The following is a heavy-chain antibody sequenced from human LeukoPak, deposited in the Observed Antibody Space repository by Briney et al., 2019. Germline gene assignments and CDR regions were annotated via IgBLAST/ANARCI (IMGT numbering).Heavy chain of an antibody. CDR3: ARGVGATYNRFDP. D-gene: IGHD1-26*01. CDR1: GYTFIDHY. CDR2: IHPNSGAT. V-gene: IGHV1-2*02. Sequence: ASVMVSCKASGYTFIDHYIQWVRQAPGQGLEWMGWIHPNSGATTPAQKFQGRVTMTRDVSISTAYMEVSSLTSDDTAMYYCARGVGATYNRFDPWGQGTLVTVSS. J-gene: IGHJ5*02.